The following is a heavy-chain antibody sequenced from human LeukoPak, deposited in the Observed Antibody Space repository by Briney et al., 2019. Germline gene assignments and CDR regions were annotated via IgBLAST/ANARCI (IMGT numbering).Heavy chain of an antibody. V-gene: IGHV3-21*01. CDR3: ARVFDL. CDR2: ISSSSSYI. Sequence: VKCLEWVSSISSSSSYISYPHSLKGRFTISRDNAKNSLYLQMNSLRAEDTAVYYCARVFDLWGQGTLVTVSS. J-gene: IGHJ5*02.